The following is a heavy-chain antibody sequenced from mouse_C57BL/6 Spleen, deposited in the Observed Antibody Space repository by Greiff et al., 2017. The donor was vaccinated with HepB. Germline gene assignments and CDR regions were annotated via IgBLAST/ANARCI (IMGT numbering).Heavy chain of an antibody. V-gene: IGHV6-6*01. CDR2: IRNKANNHAT. J-gene: IGHJ1*03. Sequence: EVKVEESGGGLVQPGGSMKLSCAASGFTFSDAWMDWVRQSPEKGLEWVAEIRNKANNHATYYAESVKGRFTISRDDSKSSVYLQMNSSRAEDTGIYYCTRDGNEVDWYFDVWGTGTTVTVSS. CDR1: GFTFSDAW. CDR3: TRDGNEVDWYFDV. D-gene: IGHD1-1*01.